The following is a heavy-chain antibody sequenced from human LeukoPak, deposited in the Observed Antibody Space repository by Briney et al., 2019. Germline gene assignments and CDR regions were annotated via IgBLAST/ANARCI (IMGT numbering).Heavy chain of an antibody. CDR1: GGSNSISNW. V-gene: IGHV4-4*02. J-gene: IGHJ4*02. CDR2: IYQSGST. CDR3: ARNYYYDSSPYYFDY. Sequence: SGTLSLTCAVSGGSNSISNWWSWVRQPPGKGLEWIGEIYQSGSTNYNPSLKRRVTISVDKSKNQFSLKLSSVTDADTAVYYCARNYYYDSSPYYFDYWGQGTLVTVS. D-gene: IGHD3-22*01.